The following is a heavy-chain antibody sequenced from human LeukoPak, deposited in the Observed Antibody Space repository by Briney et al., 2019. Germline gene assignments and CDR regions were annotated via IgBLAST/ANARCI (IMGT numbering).Heavy chain of an antibody. CDR3: ARQGNGDPYYFDY. V-gene: IGHV4-59*08. J-gene: IGHJ4*02. CDR2: IYYSGST. CDR1: GGSISYYY. D-gene: IGHD4-17*01. Sequence: SETLSLTCTVSGGSISYYYWSWIRQPPGKGLEWIGYIYYSGSTKYNPSLKSQITISVDTSKNQFSLKLSSVTAADTAMYYCARQGNGDPYYFDYWGQGTLVIVPP.